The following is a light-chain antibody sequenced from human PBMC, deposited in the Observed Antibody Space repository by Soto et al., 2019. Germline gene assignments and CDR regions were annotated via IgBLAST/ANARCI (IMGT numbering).Light chain of an antibody. CDR1: QSVGRNY. V-gene: IGKV3-20*01. J-gene: IGKJ4*01. CDR3: QQYASSPLT. Sequence: EIVLTQSPGTLSLSPGERATLSCRASQSVGRNYLAWYQQKPGQAPGLLIYTASSRATGIPDRFSGSGSGTDFTLTISRLEPEDFAVYYCQQYASSPLTFGGGTKVEIK. CDR2: TAS.